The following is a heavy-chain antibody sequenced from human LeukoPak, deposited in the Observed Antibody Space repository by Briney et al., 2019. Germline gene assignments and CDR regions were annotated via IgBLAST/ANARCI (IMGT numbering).Heavy chain of an antibody. D-gene: IGHD3-16*01. CDR3: ATADGVY. Sequence: GRSLRLSCAASGFTFSSYAMHWVRQAPGKGLEWVAVISYDGSNKYYADSVEGRFTISRDNSKNTLYLQMNSLRAEDTAVYYCATADGVYWGQGTLVTVSS. V-gene: IGHV3-30-3*01. J-gene: IGHJ4*02. CDR1: GFTFSSYA. CDR2: ISYDGSNK.